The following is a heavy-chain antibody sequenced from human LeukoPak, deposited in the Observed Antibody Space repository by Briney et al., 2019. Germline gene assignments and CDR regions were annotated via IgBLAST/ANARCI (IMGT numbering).Heavy chain of an antibody. D-gene: IGHD2-8*01. V-gene: IGHV4-59*01. J-gene: IGHJ4*02. CDR3: ARGREYCTNGVCYSFDY. Sequence: SETLSLTCTVSGGSISSYYWSWIRQPPGKGLEWIGYIYYSGSTNYNPSLKSRVTISVDTSKNQFSLKLSSVTAADTAVYYCARGREYCTNGVCYSFDYRGQGTLVTVSS. CDR1: GGSISSYY. CDR2: IYYSGST.